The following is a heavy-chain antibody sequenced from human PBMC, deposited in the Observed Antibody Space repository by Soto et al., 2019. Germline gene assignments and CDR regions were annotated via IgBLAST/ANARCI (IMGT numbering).Heavy chain of an antibody. V-gene: IGHV3-21*06. J-gene: IGHJ6*02. Sequence: PGGSLRLSCAASGFTFSSYSMNWVRQAPGKGLEWVSYISSSGGYIYYGDSVKGRFTISRDNAKNSLHLQMNSLRAEDTAVYYCARYYTSSWSQSSYYYGMDVWGQGTTVTVPS. CDR3: ARYYTSSWSQSSYYYGMDV. CDR2: ISSSGGYI. D-gene: IGHD6-13*01. CDR1: GFTFSSYS.